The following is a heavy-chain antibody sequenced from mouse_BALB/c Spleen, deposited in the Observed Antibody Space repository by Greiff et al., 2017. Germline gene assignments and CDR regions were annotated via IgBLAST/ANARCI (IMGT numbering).Heavy chain of an antibody. V-gene: IGHV5-6-5*01. CDR2: ISSGGST. Sequence: DVQLVESGGGLVKPGGSLKLSCAASGFTFSSYAMSWVRQTPEKRLEWVASISSGGSTYYPDSVKGRFTISRDNARNILYLQMSSLRSEDTAMYYCARDFSYFDVWGAGTTVTVSS. CDR3: ARDFSYFDV. J-gene: IGHJ1*01. CDR1: GFTFSSYA.